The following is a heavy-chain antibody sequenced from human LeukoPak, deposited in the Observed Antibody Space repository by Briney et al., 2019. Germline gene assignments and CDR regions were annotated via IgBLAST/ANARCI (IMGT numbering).Heavy chain of an antibody. CDR2: IKSKTDGGTT. Sequence: GGSLRLSCAASGFTFSIAWMSWVRQAPGKGLEGVGRIKSKTDGGTTDYAAPVKGRFTISRDDSKNTLYLQMNSLKTEDTAVYYCTTFGTSWGRYYYGMDVWGKGTTVTVSS. CDR3: TTFGTSWGRYYYGMDV. V-gene: IGHV3-15*01. J-gene: IGHJ6*04. CDR1: GFTFSIAW. D-gene: IGHD2-2*01.